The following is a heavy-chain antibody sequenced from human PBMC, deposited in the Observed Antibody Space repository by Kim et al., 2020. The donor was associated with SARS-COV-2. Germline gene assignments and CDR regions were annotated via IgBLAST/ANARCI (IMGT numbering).Heavy chain of an antibody. Sequence: SETLSLTCAVSGGSISSSNWWSWVRQPPGKGLEWIGEIYHSGSTNYNPSLKSRVTISVDKSKNQFSLKLSSVTAADTAVYYCARGGYCSGGSCYGGLEFDYWGQGTLVTVSS. V-gene: IGHV4-4*02. CDR2: IYHSGST. D-gene: IGHD2-15*01. CDR1: GGSISSSNW. J-gene: IGHJ4*02. CDR3: ARGGYCSGGSCYGGLEFDY.